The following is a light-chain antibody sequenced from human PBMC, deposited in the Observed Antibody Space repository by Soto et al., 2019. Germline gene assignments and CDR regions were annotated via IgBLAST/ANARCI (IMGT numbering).Light chain of an antibody. CDR3: SSYVGGYLFV. J-gene: IGLJ1*01. V-gene: IGLV2-18*02. CDR1: SSDVGSYNR. CDR2: EVS. Sequence: QSVLTQPPSVSGSPGQSVTISCTGTSSDVGSYNRVSWYQQPPGTAPKLMIYEVSNRPSGVPDRFSGSKSGNTASLTISGLQAEDEADYYCSSYVGGYLFVFGTGTKLTVL.